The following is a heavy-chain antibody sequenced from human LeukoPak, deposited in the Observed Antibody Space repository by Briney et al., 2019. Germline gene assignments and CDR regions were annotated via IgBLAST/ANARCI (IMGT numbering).Heavy chain of an antibody. D-gene: IGHD5-12*01. J-gene: IGHJ4*02. CDR3: ARGWLRFFDY. Sequence: GGSLRLSCAASGFTVSSNYMSWVRQAPGRGLEWVSVIYSGGSTYYADSVKGRLTISRDNSKNTLYLQMNSLRAEDTAVYYCARGWLRFFDYWGREPWSPSPQ. V-gene: IGHV3-66*02. CDR2: IYSGGST. CDR1: GFTVSSNY.